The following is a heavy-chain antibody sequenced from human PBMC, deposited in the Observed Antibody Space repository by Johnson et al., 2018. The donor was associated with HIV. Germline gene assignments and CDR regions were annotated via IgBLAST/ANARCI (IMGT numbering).Heavy chain of an antibody. J-gene: IGHJ3*02. CDR2: IWYDGSNK. D-gene: IGHD6-13*01. CDR1: GFTLSRYD. CDR3: AKGQTGYSSSWDSGGAFDI. V-gene: IGHV3-30*18. Sequence: VQLVESGGGVVQPGRSLRLSCAASGFTLSRYDMHWVRQAPGKGLEWVAIIWYDGSNKYYADSVKGRFTISRDNSKNTLYLQMNSLRAEDTAVYYCAKGQTGYSSSWDSGGAFDIWGQGTMVTVSS.